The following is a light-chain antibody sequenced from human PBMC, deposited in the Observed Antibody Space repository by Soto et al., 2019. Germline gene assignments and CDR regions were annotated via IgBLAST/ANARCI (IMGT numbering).Light chain of an antibody. V-gene: IGKV1-5*01. Sequence: DIQITQSPSTLSASVGERVTITCRASQSVTNWLAWYQQKPGKAPKLLIYDVSSLESGVPSRFSGSGSGTEFILTISSLQPEDFATYYCQQYDSYSWTFGQGTKVDIK. CDR1: QSVTNW. J-gene: IGKJ1*01. CDR3: QQYDSYSWT. CDR2: DVS.